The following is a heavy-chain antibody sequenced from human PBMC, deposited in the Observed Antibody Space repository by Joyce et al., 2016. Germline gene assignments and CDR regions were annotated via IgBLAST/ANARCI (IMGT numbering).Heavy chain of an antibody. CDR1: GGSFSGYS. D-gene: IGHD4-17*01. V-gene: IGHV4-34*02. J-gene: IGHJ6*02. CDR2: INQSGST. CDR3: ARGDLRYGDFYGMDV. Sequence: QVQLQQWGAGLLKPAETLSLTCAVYGGSFSGYSWTWIRQSPGKGLEWIGEINQSGSTNYNTSLKSRVTMSVDTSKKQFSRKLTSVTAADTAVYYCARGDLRYGDFYGMDVWGQGTTVTVSS.